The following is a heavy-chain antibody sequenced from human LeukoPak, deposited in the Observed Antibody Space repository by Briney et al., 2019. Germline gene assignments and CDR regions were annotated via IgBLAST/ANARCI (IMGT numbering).Heavy chain of an antibody. V-gene: IGHV3-23*01. Sequence: GGSLRLSCAASGFTFSTYAMSWVRQAPGKGLEWVSAISGSGGSTYYADSVKGRFTISRDNSKNTLYLQMNSLRAEDTSIYFCAKALEQETVIALDSWGQGTLVTVFS. D-gene: IGHD6-13*01. J-gene: IGHJ4*02. CDR2: ISGSGGST. CDR1: GFTFSTYA. CDR3: AKALEQETVIALDS.